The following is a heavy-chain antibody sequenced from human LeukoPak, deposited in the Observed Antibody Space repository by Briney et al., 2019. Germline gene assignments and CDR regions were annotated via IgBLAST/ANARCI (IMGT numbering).Heavy chain of an antibody. CDR1: GGSISSYY. D-gene: IGHD3-10*01. J-gene: IGHJ5*02. CDR3: ARADPNASGYFYRFNWFDP. V-gene: IGHV4-59*01. CDR2: IYYSGST. Sequence: SETLSLTCTVSGGSISSYYWNWVRQPPGKGLEWIGNIYYSGSTNYNPSLRSRVTISLDTSKFQFSLRLNSVTAADTAVYYCARADPNASGYFYRFNWFDPWGQGTLVTVSS.